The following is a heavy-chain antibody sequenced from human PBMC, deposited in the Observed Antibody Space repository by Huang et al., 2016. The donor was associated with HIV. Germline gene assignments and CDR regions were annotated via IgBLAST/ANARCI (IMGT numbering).Heavy chain of an antibody. CDR1: GGTFSSYA. CDR2: SIPNFGTA. V-gene: IGHV1-69*13. J-gene: IGHJ4*02. CDR3: ARARGYYDSSVSYYFDY. D-gene: IGHD3-22*01. Sequence: QVQLVQSGAEVKKPGSSVKVSCKASGGTFSSYAISWVRQAPGQGLEWMGGSIPNFGTANYAQKFQGRVTITADESTSTAYMGLSSLRSEDTAVYYCARARGYYDSSVSYYFDYWGQGTLVTVSS.